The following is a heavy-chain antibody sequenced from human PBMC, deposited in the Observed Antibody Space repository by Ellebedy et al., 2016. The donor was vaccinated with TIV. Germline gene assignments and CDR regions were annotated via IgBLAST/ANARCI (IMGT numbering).Heavy chain of an antibody. Sequence: SGPTLVXPTQTLTLTCTFSGFSLSTSGMCVSWIRQPPGKALEWLGIITWNDDKYYSTSLKTRLTISKDTSQNQVVLTMTNIDPVDTATYYCARFLYGDFATWFDPWGQGTLVTVSS. D-gene: IGHD4-17*01. CDR3: ARFLYGDFATWFDP. CDR2: ITWNDDK. CDR1: GFSLSTSGMC. J-gene: IGHJ5*02. V-gene: IGHV2-70*01.